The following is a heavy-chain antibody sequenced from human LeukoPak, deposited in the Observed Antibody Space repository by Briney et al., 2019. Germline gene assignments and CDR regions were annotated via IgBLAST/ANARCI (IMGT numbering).Heavy chain of an antibody. V-gene: IGHV3-30*18. CDR3: AKGVYYYDSSGYYPDY. J-gene: IGHJ4*02. D-gene: IGHD3-22*01. Sequence: GGSLRLSCAASGFTFSSYGMHWVRQAPGKGLEWVAVISYDGGNKYYADSVKGRFTISRDNSKNTLYLQMNSLKAEDTAVYYCAKGVYYYDSSGYYPDYWGQGTLVTVSS. CDR1: GFTFSSYG. CDR2: ISYDGGNK.